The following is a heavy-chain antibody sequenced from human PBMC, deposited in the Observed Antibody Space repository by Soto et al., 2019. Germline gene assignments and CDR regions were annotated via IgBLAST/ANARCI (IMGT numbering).Heavy chain of an antibody. CDR1: GGSISSSSYY. Sequence: SETLSLTCTVSGGSISSSSYYWGWIRQPPGKGLEWIGSIYYSGSTYYNPSLKSRVTISVDTSKNQFSLKLSSVTAADTAVYYCARLTMVRGVIARFDYWGQGTLVTVPQ. CDR2: IYYSGST. CDR3: ARLTMVRGVIARFDY. V-gene: IGHV4-39*01. D-gene: IGHD3-10*01. J-gene: IGHJ4*02.